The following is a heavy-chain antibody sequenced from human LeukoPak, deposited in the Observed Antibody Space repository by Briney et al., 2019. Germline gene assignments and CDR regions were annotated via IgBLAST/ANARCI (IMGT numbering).Heavy chain of an antibody. CDR2: IIPIFGTA. J-gene: IGHJ6*03. D-gene: IGHD7-27*01. CDR1: GYTFTSYY. Sequence: ASVKVSCKASGYTFTSYYMHWVRQAPGQGLEWMGGIIPIFGTANYAQKFQGRVTITADESTSTAYMELSSLRSEDTAVYYCARLTGEWYYYYYMDVWGKGTTVTVSS. V-gene: IGHV1-69*13. CDR3: ARLTGEWYYYYYMDV.